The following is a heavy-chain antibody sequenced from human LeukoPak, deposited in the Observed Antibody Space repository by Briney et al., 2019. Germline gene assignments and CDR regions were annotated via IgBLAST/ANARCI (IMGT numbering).Heavy chain of an antibody. J-gene: IGHJ3*02. CDR1: GGSISSSSYY. Sequence: PSETLSLTCTVSGGSISSSSYYWGWIRQPPGKGLEWIGSIYYSGSTYYSPSLKSRVTISVDTSKNQFSLKLSSVTAADTAVYYCARDNGYAEMATIDGAFDIWGQGTMVTVSS. V-gene: IGHV4-39*07. CDR3: ARDNGYAEMATIDGAFDI. D-gene: IGHD5-24*01. CDR2: IYYSGST.